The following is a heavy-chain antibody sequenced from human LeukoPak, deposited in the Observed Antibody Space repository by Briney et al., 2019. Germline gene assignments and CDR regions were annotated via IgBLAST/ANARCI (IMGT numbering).Heavy chain of an antibody. CDR1: GFTFSSYS. Sequence: PGGSLRLSCAASGFTFSSYSMNWVRQAPGKGLEWVSSISSSSSYIYYADSVKGRFTISRDDAKNSLYLQMNSLRAEDTAVYYCARGEDLQLWLPPFDYWGQGTLVTVSS. V-gene: IGHV3-21*01. CDR2: ISSSSSYI. CDR3: ARGEDLQLWLPPFDY. D-gene: IGHD5-18*01. J-gene: IGHJ4*02.